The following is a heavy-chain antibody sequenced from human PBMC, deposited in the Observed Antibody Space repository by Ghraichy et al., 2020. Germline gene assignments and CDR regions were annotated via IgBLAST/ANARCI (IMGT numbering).Heavy chain of an antibody. CDR3: TTDIVVGPAATAFDI. V-gene: IGHV3-15*04. J-gene: IGHJ3*02. Sequence: GGSLRLSCAASGFTFNNAWMTWVRQAPGKGLEWVGRIESKTDGGTTNYAAPVKGRFTISRDDSKNTLYLQMNSLKTEDTAVYYCTTDIVVGPAATAFDIWGQGTMVTVSS. CDR2: IESKTDGGTT. CDR1: GFTFNNAW. D-gene: IGHD2-2*01.